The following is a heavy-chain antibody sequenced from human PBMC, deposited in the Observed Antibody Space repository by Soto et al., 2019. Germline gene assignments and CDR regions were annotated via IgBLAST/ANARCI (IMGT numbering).Heavy chain of an antibody. Sequence: SETLSLTCTVSGGSISSSSYYWGWIRQPPGKGLEWIGSIYYSGSTYYNPSLKSRVTISVDTSKNQFSLKLSSVTAADTAVYYCARLRARFYDFWSGYYPFDYYYGMDVWGQGTTVTVSS. J-gene: IGHJ6*02. V-gene: IGHV4-39*01. CDR3: ARLRARFYDFWSGYYPFDYYYGMDV. CDR1: GGSISSSSYY. D-gene: IGHD3-3*01. CDR2: IYYSGST.